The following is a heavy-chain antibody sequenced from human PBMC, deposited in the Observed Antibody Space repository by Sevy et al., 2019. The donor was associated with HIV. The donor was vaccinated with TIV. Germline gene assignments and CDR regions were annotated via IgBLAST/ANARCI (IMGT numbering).Heavy chain of an antibody. CDR1: GFPFSNFA. V-gene: IGHV3-23*01. J-gene: IGHJ6*02. D-gene: IGHD2-21*01. CDR3: AKRRVQSGLCGGGANYGMDV. CDR2: LIGGGSRT. Sequence: GGSLRLSCAASGFPFSNFAMSWVRQAPGKGLEWVSTLIGGGSRTYYADSVTGRFIISRDNSRNTLYLQMNSLRAEDTAIYYRAKRRVQSGLCGGGANYGMDVCGRGTTVTVSS.